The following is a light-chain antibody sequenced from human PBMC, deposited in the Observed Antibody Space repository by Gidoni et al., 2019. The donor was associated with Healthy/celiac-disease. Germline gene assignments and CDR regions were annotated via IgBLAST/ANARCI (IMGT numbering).Light chain of an antibody. CDR3: QTWGTGHVV. CDR1: SGHSSYA. V-gene: IGLV4-69*01. Sequence: QLVLTQSPSASASLGASVKLTCTLSSGHSSYAIAWHQQQPEKGPRYLMKLNSDGSHSKGDGIPDRFSGSGSGAERYLTISSLQSEDEADYYCQTWGTGHVVFGGGTKLTVL. J-gene: IGLJ2*01. CDR2: LNSDGSH.